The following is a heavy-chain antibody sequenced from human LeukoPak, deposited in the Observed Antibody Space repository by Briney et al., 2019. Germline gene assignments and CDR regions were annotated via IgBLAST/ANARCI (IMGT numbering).Heavy chain of an antibody. D-gene: IGHD3-10*01. CDR1: GYTFTGYY. J-gene: IGHJ6*03. V-gene: IGHV1-2*02. Sequence: RRASVKVSCKASGYTFTGYYMHWVRQAPGQGLEWMGWINPNSGGTNYAQKFQGRVTMTRDTSISTAYMELSRLRSDDTAVYYCARDPEPTGTQPFPPPRDYMDVWGKGTTVTGSS. CDR2: INPNSGGT. CDR3: ARDPEPTGTQPFPPPRDYMDV.